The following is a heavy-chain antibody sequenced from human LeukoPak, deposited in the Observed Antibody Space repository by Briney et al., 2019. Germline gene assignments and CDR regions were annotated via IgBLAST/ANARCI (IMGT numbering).Heavy chain of an antibody. CDR2: IIPILGIA. CDR1: GDTFSIYT. V-gene: IGHV1-69*02. D-gene: IGHD2-2*01. CDR3: AAQVPPFGFLFDY. Sequence: GASVKVSCKASGDTFSIYTISWVRQAPGQGLEWMGRIIPILGIANYAQKFQGRVTITADKSTSTAYMELSSLRSEDTAVYYCAAQVPPFGFLFDYWGQGTLVTVSS. J-gene: IGHJ4*02.